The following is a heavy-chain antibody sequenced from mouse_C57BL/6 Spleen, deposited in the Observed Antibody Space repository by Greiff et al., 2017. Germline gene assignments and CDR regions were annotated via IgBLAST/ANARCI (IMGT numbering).Heavy chain of an antibody. CDR2: IHPNGGST. CDR1: GYTFTSYW. V-gene: IGHV1-64*01. Sequence: QVQLQQPGAELVKPGASVKLSCTASGYTFTSYWMHWVKQRPGQGLEWIGMIHPNGGSTKYNEKFKSKATLTVDKSSSTAYMQLSSLTSEDSAVYYCARLDGTGTGTFAYWGQGTLVTVSA. D-gene: IGHD4-1*01. J-gene: IGHJ3*01. CDR3: ARLDGTGTGTFAY.